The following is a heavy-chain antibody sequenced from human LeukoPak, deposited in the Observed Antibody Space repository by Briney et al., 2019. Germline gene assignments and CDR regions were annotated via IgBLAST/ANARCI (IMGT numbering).Heavy chain of an antibody. D-gene: IGHD2-15*01. CDR1: GFTFSSYG. CDR3: ARDALGGYYFDY. V-gene: IGHV3-33*01. Sequence: PGGSLRLSCAASGFTFSSYGMHWVRQAPGKGLEWVAVIWYDGSNKYYADSVKGRFTISRDNSKNTLYLQMNSLRAEDTAVYYCARDALGGYYFDYWGQGTLVTVSS. J-gene: IGHJ4*02. CDR2: IWYDGSNK.